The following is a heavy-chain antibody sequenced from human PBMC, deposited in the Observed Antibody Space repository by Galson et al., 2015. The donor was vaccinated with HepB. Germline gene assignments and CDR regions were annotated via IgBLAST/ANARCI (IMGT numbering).Heavy chain of an antibody. V-gene: IGHV1-18*04. Sequence: SVQVSCKASGYTFSNYGIRWEAQAPRQGLEWMGWIRAYRGNYIYTQKLQDKVTMTTDTSTSTASMELRSLRSDDTAVYYCARQGYYGMDVWGQGTTVTVSS. J-gene: IGHJ6*02. CDR2: IRAYRGNY. CDR1: GYTFSNYG. CDR3: ARQGYYGMDV.